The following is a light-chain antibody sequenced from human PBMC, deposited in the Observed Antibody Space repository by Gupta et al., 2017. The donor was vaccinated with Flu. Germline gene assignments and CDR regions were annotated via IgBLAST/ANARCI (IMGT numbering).Light chain of an antibody. V-gene: IGKV6-21*01. CDR3: QQSSSYPQT. CDR1: QSIGSS. CDR2: NAS. J-gene: IGKJ1*01. Sequence: IVLPHPPAFQSVTPKEKVTITCRASQSIGSSLHWYQQKPDKAPKLLINNASKSVSGVPSRFSGSGSGTDFTLTINSLEAEDAATYYCQQSSSYPQTFGQGTKVEIK.